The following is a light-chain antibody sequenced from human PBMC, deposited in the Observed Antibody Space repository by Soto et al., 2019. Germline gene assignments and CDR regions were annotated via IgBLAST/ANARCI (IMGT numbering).Light chain of an antibody. CDR1: QSVNNNY. CDR3: QQRSTWPLT. J-gene: IGKJ4*01. Sequence: EIVLTQSPGTLPLSPGKRATLSCRASQSVNNNYLAWYQQKPGQSPRLLIYAASNRARGIPARFSGSGSGTDFTLTISSLEPEEFAVYYCQQRSTWPLTFGGGTKVEIK. V-gene: IGKV3-11*01. CDR2: AAS.